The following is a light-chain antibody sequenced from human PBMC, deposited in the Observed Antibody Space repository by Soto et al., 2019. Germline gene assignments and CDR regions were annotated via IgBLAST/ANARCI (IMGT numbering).Light chain of an antibody. Sequence: EIVLTQSPATLSLSPGDRATLSCGASQSVRSSYVAWYQQKAGLAPRILIYDGSSRASGSPDRFSGSGSGTDFTLTIGRLEPEDFALYYCQQYDNSAPLSFGGGTKVEMK. CDR3: QQYDNSAPLS. V-gene: IGKV3D-20*01. J-gene: IGKJ4*01. CDR2: DGS. CDR1: QSVRSSY.